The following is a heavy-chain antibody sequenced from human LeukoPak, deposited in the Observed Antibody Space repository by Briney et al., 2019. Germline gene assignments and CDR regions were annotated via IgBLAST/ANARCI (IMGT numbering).Heavy chain of an antibody. CDR3: ARESRITIFGVVSDFDY. CDR1: GGSFSGYY. V-gene: IGHV4-34*01. D-gene: IGHD3-3*01. J-gene: IGHJ4*02. Sequence: SETLSLTCAVYGGSFSGYYWSWIRQPPGKGLEWIGEINHSGSTNYNPSLKSRVTISVDTSKNRFSLKLSSVTAADTAVYYCARESRITIFGVVSDFDYWGQGTLVTVSS. CDR2: INHSGST.